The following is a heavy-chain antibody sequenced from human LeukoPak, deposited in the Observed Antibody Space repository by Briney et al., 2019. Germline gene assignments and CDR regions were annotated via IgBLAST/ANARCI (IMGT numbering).Heavy chain of an antibody. Sequence: GASVKVSCKASGYTFTGYYMHWVRQAPGQGLEWMGWINPNSGGTNYAQRFQGRVTMTRDTSISTAYMELSGLRSNDTAVYYCARAGLPIYYYYMDVWGKGTTVTVPS. D-gene: IGHD5-18*01. V-gene: IGHV1-2*02. J-gene: IGHJ6*03. CDR3: ARAGLPIYYYYMDV. CDR2: INPNSGGT. CDR1: GYTFTGYY.